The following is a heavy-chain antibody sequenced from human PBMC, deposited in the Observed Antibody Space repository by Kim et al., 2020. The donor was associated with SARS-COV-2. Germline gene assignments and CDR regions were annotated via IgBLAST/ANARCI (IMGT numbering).Heavy chain of an antibody. CDR2: ISWDGGST. CDR3: AGRSAFDI. V-gene: IGHV3-43*01. J-gene: IGHJ3*02. CDR1: GFTFDDYT. Sequence: GGSLRLSCAASGFTFDDYTMHWVRQAPGKGLEWVSLISWDGGSTYYADSVKGRFTISRDNSKNSLYLQMNSLRTEDTALYYCAGRSAFDIWGQGTMVTVSS. D-gene: IGHD3-10*01.